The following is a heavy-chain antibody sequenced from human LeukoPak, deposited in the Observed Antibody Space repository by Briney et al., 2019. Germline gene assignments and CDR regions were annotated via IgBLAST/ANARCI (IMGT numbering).Heavy chain of an antibody. CDR2: TSYDGSNK. CDR3: AKDFSGYDYNLYAFDI. D-gene: IGHD5-12*01. Sequence: PGGSLRLSCAASGFTFSSYGMHWVRQAPGKGLEWVAVTSYDGSNKYYADSVKGRFTISRDNSKNTLYLQMNSLRAEDTAVYYCAKDFSGYDYNLYAFDIWGQGTMVTVSS. J-gene: IGHJ3*02. CDR1: GFTFSSYG. V-gene: IGHV3-30*18.